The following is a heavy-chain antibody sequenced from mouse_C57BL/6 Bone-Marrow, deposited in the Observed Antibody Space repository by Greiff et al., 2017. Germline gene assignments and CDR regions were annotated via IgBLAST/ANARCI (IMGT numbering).Heavy chain of an antibody. V-gene: IGHV5-4*01. Sequence: EVMLVESGGGLVKPGGSLKLSCAASGFTFSSYAMSWVRQTPEKRLEWVATISDGGSYTYYPDNVKGRFTISRDNAKNNLYLQMSHLKSDDTAVYYCARDPGDVYSWFAYWGQGTLVTVSA. D-gene: IGHD2-3*01. CDR2: ISDGGSYT. CDR1: GFTFSSYA. J-gene: IGHJ3*01. CDR3: ARDPGDVYSWFAY.